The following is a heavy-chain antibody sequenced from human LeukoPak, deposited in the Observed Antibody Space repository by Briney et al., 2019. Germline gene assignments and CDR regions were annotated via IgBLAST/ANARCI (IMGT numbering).Heavy chain of an antibody. CDR1: GGSISSSSYY. CDR3: AREGSWAPIWGSYRYPQRYNWFDP. D-gene: IGHD3-16*02. Sequence: PSETLSLTCTVSGGSISSSSYYWGWIRQPPGKGLEWIGSIYYSGSTYYNPSLKSRVTISVDTSKNQFSLKLSSVTAADTAVYYCAREGSWAPIWGSYRYPQRYNWFDPWGQGTLVTVSS. V-gene: IGHV4-39*07. CDR2: IYYSGST. J-gene: IGHJ5*02.